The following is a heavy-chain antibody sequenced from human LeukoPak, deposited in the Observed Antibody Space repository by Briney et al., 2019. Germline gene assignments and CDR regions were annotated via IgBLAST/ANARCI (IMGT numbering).Heavy chain of an antibody. D-gene: IGHD1/OR15-1a*01. CDR2: ISGSGERS. V-gene: IGHV3-23*01. Sequence: GGSLRLSCAASRFTLRGYVMTWVRQAPGKGLEWVSGISGSGERSFYADSVKGRFTISRDSSKNTVYLQMNNLRAEDTAVYYCAKSNNLGGDYWGQGTLVTVSS. CDR1: RFTLRGYV. CDR3: AKSNNLGGDY. J-gene: IGHJ4*02.